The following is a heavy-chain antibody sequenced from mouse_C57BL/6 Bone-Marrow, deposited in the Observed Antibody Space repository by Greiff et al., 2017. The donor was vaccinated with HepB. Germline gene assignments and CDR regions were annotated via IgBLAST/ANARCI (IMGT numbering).Heavy chain of an antibody. V-gene: IGHV5-6*01. Sequence: DVQLVESGGDLVKPGGSLKLSCAASGFTFSSYGMSWVRQTPDKRLEWVATISSGGSYTYYPDSVKGRFTISRDNAKNTLYLQRSSLKSEDTAMYYGARPRDSSPLAYWGQGTLVTVSA. CDR1: GFTFSSYG. D-gene: IGHD3-2*02. J-gene: IGHJ3*01. CDR3: ARPRDSSPLAY. CDR2: ISSGGSYT.